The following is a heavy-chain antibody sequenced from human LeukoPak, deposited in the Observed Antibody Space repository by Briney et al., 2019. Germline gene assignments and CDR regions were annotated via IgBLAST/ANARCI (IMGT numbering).Heavy chain of an antibody. CDR2: ISSDSSYI. Sequence: GGSLRLSCAASGFTFSSYRMNWVRQAPGKGLEWVSSISSDSSYIYYADSVKGRFTISRDNAKNSLYLQMNSLRAEDTAVYYCARDLGGYNDNWFDPWGQGTLVTVSS. D-gene: IGHD5-24*01. CDR1: GFTFSSYR. V-gene: IGHV3-21*01. CDR3: ARDLGGYNDNWFDP. J-gene: IGHJ5*02.